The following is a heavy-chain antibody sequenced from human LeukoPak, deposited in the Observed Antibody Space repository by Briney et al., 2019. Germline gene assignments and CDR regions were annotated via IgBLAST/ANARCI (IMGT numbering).Heavy chain of an antibody. CDR3: ARDNELRYFDWFPGGGWFDP. V-gene: IGHV4-4*07. D-gene: IGHD3-9*01. J-gene: IGHJ5*02. Sequence: SETLSLTCTVSGGSISSYYWSWIRQPAGKGLEWIGRIYTSGSTNYNPSLKSRVTMSADTSKNQSSLKLSSVTAADTAVYYCARDNELRYFDWFPGGGWFDPWGQGTLVTVSS. CDR1: GGSISSYY. CDR2: IYTSGST.